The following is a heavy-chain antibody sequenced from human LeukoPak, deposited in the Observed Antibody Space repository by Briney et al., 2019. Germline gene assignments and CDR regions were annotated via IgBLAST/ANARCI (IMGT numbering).Heavy chain of an antibody. Sequence: GSLRLSCAASGFTFRNYWMSRVRRAPGTGLEWVANIKQDGSDRNYVTSVRGRFTISRDNAESSLYLQMNSLRVEDTAVYYCVRNLAVAGTCFDSWGQGTLVTVSS. CDR1: GFTFRNYW. CDR2: IKQDGSDR. D-gene: IGHD6-19*01. CDR3: VRNLAVAGTCFDS. J-gene: IGHJ4*02. V-gene: IGHV3-7*03.